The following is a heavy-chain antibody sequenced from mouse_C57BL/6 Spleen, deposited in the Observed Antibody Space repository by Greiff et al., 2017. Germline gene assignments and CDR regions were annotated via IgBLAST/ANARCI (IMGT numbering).Heavy chain of an antibody. J-gene: IGHJ2*01. CDR3: ARHPLYYGSSPDCFDY. CDR1: GYTFTEYT. V-gene: IGHV1-62-2*01. CDR2: FYPGSGSI. Sequence: QVQLKQSGAELVKPGASVKLSCKASGYTFTEYTIHWVKQRSGQGLEWIGWFYPGSGSIKYNEKFKDKATLTADKSSSTVYMELSRLTSEDSAVYFCARHPLYYGSSPDCFDYWGQGTTLTVSS. D-gene: IGHD1-1*01.